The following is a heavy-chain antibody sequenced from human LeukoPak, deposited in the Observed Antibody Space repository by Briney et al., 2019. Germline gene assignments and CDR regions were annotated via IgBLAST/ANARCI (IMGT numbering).Heavy chain of an antibody. Sequence: ASVKVSCKASGYTFTSYAMNWVRQAPGQGLEWMGWININTGNPTYAQGFTGRFVFSLDTSVSTAYLQISGLKAEDTAMYYCARVGFPTYYYYMDVWGKGTTVTVSS. J-gene: IGHJ6*03. CDR3: ARVGFPTYYYYMDV. CDR2: ININTGNP. CDR1: GYTFTSYA. V-gene: IGHV7-4-1*02. D-gene: IGHD3-10*01.